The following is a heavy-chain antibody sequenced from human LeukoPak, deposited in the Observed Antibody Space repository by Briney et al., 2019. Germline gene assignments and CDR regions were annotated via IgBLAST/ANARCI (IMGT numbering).Heavy chain of an antibody. J-gene: IGHJ4*02. D-gene: IGHD1-26*01. CDR2: ISDRSSTI. V-gene: IGHV3-48*01. CDR3: ARDRIKSGSYYFDY. Sequence: GGSLRLSCAPSARPFSVYSMMCVRDAPEGGGECVSYISDRSSTIYYADSVKGRFNISRDNAKNLMYLQMNSLRSEDTAVYYCARDRIKSGSYYFDYWGQGTLVTVSS. CDR1: ARPFSVYS.